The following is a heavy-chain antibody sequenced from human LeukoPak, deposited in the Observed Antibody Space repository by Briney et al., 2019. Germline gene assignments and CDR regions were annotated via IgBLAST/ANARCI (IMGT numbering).Heavy chain of an antibody. CDR3: ARAVVHFDY. CDR2: IYYSGST. Sequence: SETLSLTCTVSGGSISSSSYYWGWIRQPPGKGLEWIGSIYYSGSTYYIPSLKSRVTISVDTSKNQFSLKLSSVTAADTAVYYCARAVVHFDYWGQGTLVTVSS. CDR1: GGSISSSSYY. V-gene: IGHV4-39*07. D-gene: IGHD2-2*01. J-gene: IGHJ4*02.